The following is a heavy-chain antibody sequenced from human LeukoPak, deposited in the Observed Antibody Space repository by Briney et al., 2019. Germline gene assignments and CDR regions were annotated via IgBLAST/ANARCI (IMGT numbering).Heavy chain of an antibody. J-gene: IGHJ4*02. D-gene: IGHD6-13*01. CDR2: IWYDGSNK. V-gene: IGHV3-33*01. Sequence: PGGSLRLSCAASGFTFSSYGMHWVRQAPGKGLEWVAVIWYDGSNKYYADSVKGRFTISRDNSKNTLYLQMNSLRAEDTAVYYCARDSGQLGEDFDYWGQGTLVTVSS. CDR3: ARDSGQLGEDFDY. CDR1: GFTFSSYG.